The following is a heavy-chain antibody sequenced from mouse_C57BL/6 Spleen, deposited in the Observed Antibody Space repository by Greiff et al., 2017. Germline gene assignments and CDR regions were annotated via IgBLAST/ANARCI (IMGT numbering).Heavy chain of an antibody. CDR1: GYTFTSYW. V-gene: IGHV1-59*01. CDR3: ARSYRGRGFAY. J-gene: IGHJ3*01. CDR2: TDPSDSYT. Sequence: VQLQQPGAELVRPGTSVKLSCKASGYTFTSYWMHWVKQRPGQGLEWIGVTDPSDSYTNYNQKFKGKATLTVDTSSSTAYMQLSSLTSEASAVYYCARSYRGRGFAYWGQGTLVTVSA. D-gene: IGHD3-1*01.